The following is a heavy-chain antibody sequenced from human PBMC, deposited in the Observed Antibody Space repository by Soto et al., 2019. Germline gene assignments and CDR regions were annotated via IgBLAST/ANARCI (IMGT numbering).Heavy chain of an antibody. CDR3: AKDYDLAVDGHDH. J-gene: IGHJ5*02. D-gene: IGHD6-19*01. V-gene: IGHV3-23*01. CDR2: ITASGSAT. CDR1: GFTFNSYA. Sequence: EVQLLESGGGLVQPGGSLRLSCAASGFTFNSYAMTWVRLAPGKGLEWVSAITASGSATYHADSVTGRFAISRDNSNNRLYLEMNSLRAEDTAIYYCAKDYDLAVDGHDHWGQGTLVTVSS.